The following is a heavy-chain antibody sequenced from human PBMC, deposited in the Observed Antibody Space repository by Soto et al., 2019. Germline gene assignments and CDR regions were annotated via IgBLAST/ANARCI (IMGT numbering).Heavy chain of an antibody. CDR3: ARGYSGWIFFVY. V-gene: IGHV3-30-3*01. J-gene: IGHJ4*02. D-gene: IGHD6-19*01. CDR1: GFTFSSYA. Sequence: QVQLVESGGGVVQPGRSLRPSCAASGFTFSSYAMHWVRQAPGKGLEWVAVISYDGSNKYYADSVKGRFTISRDNSKNTLYLQMNSLRAEDTAVYYCARGYSGWIFFVYWGQGTLVTVSS. CDR2: ISYDGSNK.